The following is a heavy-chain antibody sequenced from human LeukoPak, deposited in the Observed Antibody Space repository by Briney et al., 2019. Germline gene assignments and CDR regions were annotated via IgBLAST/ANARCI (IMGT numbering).Heavy chain of an antibody. D-gene: IGHD3-3*01. Sequence: PGGSLRLSCAASGFTFSGYSMNWVCQAPGKGLEWVSSISRWSSYIYYADSVKGRFTISRDNAKNSLYLEMNSLRAEDTAVYYCAREADFWSGYYGTSDGDAFDIWGQGTMATVSS. CDR3: AREADFWSGYYGTSDGDAFDI. V-gene: IGHV3-21*01. J-gene: IGHJ3*02. CDR2: ISRWSSYI. CDR1: GFTFSGYS.